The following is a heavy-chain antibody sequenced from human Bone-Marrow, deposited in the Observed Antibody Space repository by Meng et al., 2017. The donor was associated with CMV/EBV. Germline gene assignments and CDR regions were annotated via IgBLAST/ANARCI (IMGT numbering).Heavy chain of an antibody. CDR3: ARAGRGPYCSGGSCSNWFDP. CDR2: ISYDGSNK. CDR1: SYV. D-gene: IGHD2-15*01. Sequence: SYVMHWVRQAPGKGLEWVAVISYDGSNKYYADSVKGRFTISRDNSKNTLYLQMNSLRAEDTAVYYCARAGRGPYCSGGSCSNWFDPWGQGTLVTVSS. J-gene: IGHJ5*02. V-gene: IGHV3-30-3*01.